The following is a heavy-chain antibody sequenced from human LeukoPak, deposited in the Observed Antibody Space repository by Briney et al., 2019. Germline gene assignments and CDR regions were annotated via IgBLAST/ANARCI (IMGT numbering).Heavy chain of an antibody. CDR2: INHGGST. D-gene: IGHD2-15*01. CDR3: ARTVVAATLAFDY. J-gene: IGHJ4*02. V-gene: IGHV4-34*01. Sequence: PSETLSLTCAVYGGSFSGDFWSWIRQSPGKGLEWIGEINHGGSTNYNPSLKSRVTISVDTSKNQFSLKLSSVTAADTAVYYCARTVVAATLAFDYWGQGTLVTVSS. CDR1: GGSFSGDF.